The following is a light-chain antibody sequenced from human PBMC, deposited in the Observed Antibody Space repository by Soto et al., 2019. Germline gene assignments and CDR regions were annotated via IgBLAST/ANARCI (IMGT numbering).Light chain of an antibody. CDR1: QSVKSSY. Sequence: EIVLTQSPGTLSLSPGERAALPCRASQSVKSSYLAWYQHKPGQAPRLLIYGTSSRATGIPDRFSGSGSGTDFTLTISRLEPEDFAVYYCQQYGSSPRLTFGGGTKVDIK. J-gene: IGKJ4*01. V-gene: IGKV3-20*01. CDR2: GTS. CDR3: QQYGSSPRLT.